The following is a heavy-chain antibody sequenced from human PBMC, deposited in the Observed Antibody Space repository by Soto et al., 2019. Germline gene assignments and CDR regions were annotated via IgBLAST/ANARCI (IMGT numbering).Heavy chain of an antibody. J-gene: IGHJ6*03. D-gene: IGHD4-17*01. Sequence: SGPTLVNPTQALTLTCTFSGFSLSTSGMCVSWIRQPPGKALEWLARIDWDDDKYYSTSLKTRLTISKDTSKNQVVLTMTNMDPVDAATYYGAFERDYGDYGDTYYYYNMDVWGKGTTVTASS. CDR1: GFSLSTSGMC. CDR3: AFERDYGDYGDTYYYYNMDV. CDR2: IDWDDDK. V-gene: IGHV2-70*11.